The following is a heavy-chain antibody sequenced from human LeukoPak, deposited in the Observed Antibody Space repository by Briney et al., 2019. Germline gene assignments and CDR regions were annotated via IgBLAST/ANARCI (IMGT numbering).Heavy chain of an antibody. CDR3: AELGITMIGGV. CDR2: ISSSGSTI. CDR1: EFRFFTYS. D-gene: IGHD3-10*02. V-gene: IGHV3-48*03. J-gene: IGHJ6*04. Sequence: GGSLRLSSAGSEFRFFTYSLSWVRQAPGKGLEWVSYISSSGSTIYYADSVKGRFTISRDNAKNSLYLQMNSLRAEDTAVYYCAELGITMIGGVWGKGTTVTISS.